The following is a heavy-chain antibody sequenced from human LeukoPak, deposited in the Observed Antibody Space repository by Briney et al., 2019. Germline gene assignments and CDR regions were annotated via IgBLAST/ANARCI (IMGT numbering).Heavy chain of an antibody. V-gene: IGHV7-4-1*02. D-gene: IGHD6-13*01. J-gene: IGHJ4*02. Sequence: GASVKVSCKASGYTFTSYAMNWVRQAPGQGLEWMGWINTNTGNPTYAQGFTGRFVFSLDTSVSTAYLQISSLKAEDTAVYYCARDLQVKGKAAAGNFDYWGQGTLVTVSS. CDR1: GYTFTSYA. CDR2: INTNTGNP. CDR3: ARDLQVKGKAAAGNFDY.